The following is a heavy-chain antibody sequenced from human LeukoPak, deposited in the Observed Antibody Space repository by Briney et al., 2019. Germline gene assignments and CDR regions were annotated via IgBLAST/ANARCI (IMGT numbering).Heavy chain of an antibody. CDR3: AKVLWFGELFGY. CDR1: GFTFSNYN. CDR2: ISSSSSTI. V-gene: IGHV3-48*01. Sequence: GGSLRLSCAASGFTFSNYNMNWVRQAPGKGLEWVSYISSSSSTIYYADPVKGRFTISRDNSKNTLYLQMNSLRAEDTAVYYCAKVLWFGELFGYWGQGTLVTVSS. J-gene: IGHJ4*02. D-gene: IGHD3-10*01.